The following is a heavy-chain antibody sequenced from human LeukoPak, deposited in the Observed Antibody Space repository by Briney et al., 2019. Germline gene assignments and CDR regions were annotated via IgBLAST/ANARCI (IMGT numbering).Heavy chain of an antibody. D-gene: IGHD3-3*01. V-gene: IGHV1-46*01. J-gene: IGHJ4*02. Sequence: GASVKVSCKASGYTFTSYYMHWVRQAPGQGLEWMGIINPSGGSTSYAQKFQGRVTMTRDTSTSTVYMELSSLRSEDTAVYYCARVSGSLEWYNYGYFDYWGQGTLVTVSS. CDR2: INPSGGST. CDR1: GYTFTSYY. CDR3: ARVSGSLEWYNYGYFDY.